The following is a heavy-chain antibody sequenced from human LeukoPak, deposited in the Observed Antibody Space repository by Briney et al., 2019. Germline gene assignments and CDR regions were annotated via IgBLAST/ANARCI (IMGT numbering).Heavy chain of an antibody. CDR2: VSGGGSST. CDR1: GFTFSNYA. V-gene: IGHV3-23*01. Sequence: GGSLRLSCVASGFTFSNYAMNWVRQAPGKGLEWVSGVSGGGSSTYYADSVKGRFTISRDNSKNMLYLQMNSLRAEDTAVYYCAKDLYTSRYACCFDHWGQGTLVTVSS. J-gene: IGHJ4*02. CDR3: AKDLYTSRYACCFDH. D-gene: IGHD6-13*01.